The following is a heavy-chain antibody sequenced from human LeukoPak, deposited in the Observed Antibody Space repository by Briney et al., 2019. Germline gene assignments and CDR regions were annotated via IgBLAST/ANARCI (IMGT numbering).Heavy chain of an antibody. CDR3: ARRATTERGHNYGLDF. CDR2: ISSTSTYI. CDR1: GFTFNRYS. D-gene: IGHD5-18*01. J-gene: IGHJ4*02. V-gene: IGHV3-21*01. Sequence: GGSLRFSCAASGFTFNRYSTNWVRQAPGKGLEWVSSISSTSTYIYYADSMKGRFTISRDNAKNSLFLQMNNLRAEDTAVYFCARRATTERGHNYGLDFWGQGTLVTVSS.